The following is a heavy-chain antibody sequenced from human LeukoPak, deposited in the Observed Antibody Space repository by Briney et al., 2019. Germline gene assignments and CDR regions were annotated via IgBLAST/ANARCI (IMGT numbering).Heavy chain of an antibody. D-gene: IGHD3-22*01. CDR3: ARTTTRYYYDSSGYYYRGYFDY. CDR2: LYHSGST. J-gene: IGHJ4*02. CDR1: GYSISSGYY. Sequence: PSETLSLTCTVSGYSISSGYYWGWIRQPPGKGLEWIGSLYHSGSTYYNPSLKSRVTMSLDTSKNQFSLKLSSVTAADTAVYYCARTTTRYYYDSSGYYYRGYFDYWGQGTLVTVSS. V-gene: IGHV4-38-2*02.